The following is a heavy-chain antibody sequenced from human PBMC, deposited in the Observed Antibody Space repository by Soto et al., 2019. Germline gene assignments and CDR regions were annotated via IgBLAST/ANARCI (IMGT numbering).Heavy chain of an antibody. CDR1: GFTFSSYS. D-gene: IGHD6-19*01. CDR3: ATDPNPYSSGWSNDVIYYYYDMDV. J-gene: IGHJ6*03. V-gene: IGHV3-21*01. CDR2: ISSSSSYI. Sequence: EVQLVKSGGGLVKPGGSLRLSCAASGFTFSSYSMNWVRQAPGKGLEWVSSISSSSSYIYYADTVKGPFTISRDNAKNSLYLQMTSLRDEGTAVYFCATDPNPYSSGWSNDVIYYYYDMDVWGKGTTVTVTS.